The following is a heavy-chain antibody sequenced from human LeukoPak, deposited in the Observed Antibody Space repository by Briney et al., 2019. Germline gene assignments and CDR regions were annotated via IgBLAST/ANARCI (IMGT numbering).Heavy chain of an antibody. Sequence: GGSLRLSCEASGFTFRNHGMHWVRQAPGKGLEWVSAISGSGGSTYYADSVKGRFTISRDNSKNTLYLQMNSLRAEDTAVYYCATPSGYGDFRDYWGQGTLVTVSS. CDR2: ISGSGGST. CDR1: GFTFRNHG. CDR3: ATPSGYGDFRDY. D-gene: IGHD4-17*01. V-gene: IGHV3-23*01. J-gene: IGHJ4*02.